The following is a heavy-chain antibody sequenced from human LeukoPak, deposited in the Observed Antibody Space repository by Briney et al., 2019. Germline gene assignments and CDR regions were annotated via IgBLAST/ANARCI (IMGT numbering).Heavy chain of an antibody. D-gene: IGHD2/OR15-2a*01. J-gene: IGHJ4*02. CDR3: ARGPTRANSSDD. CDR1: GFTFSSYG. Sequence: PGGSLRLSCAASGFTFSSYGMHWVRQAPGKGLEWVAVISFDGSNKYYAGPVKGRFTISRDNSKNTLYLQMNSLRAEDTAVYYCARGPTRANSSDDWGQGTLVTVSS. V-gene: IGHV3-33*05. CDR2: ISFDGSNK.